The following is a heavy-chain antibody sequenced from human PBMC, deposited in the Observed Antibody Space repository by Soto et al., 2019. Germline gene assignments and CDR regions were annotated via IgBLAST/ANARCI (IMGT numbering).Heavy chain of an antibody. D-gene: IGHD3-10*01. V-gene: IGHV1-18*01. Sequence: ASVKVSCKASGYTFSTYGISWVRQAPGQGLEWMGWINTHNGNTNYAQNLQGRVTMTADTSTSTADMELRSLRSDDTAGYYCTREGSAPYYYYGMDVWGQGTTVTVSS. CDR3: TREGSAPYYYYGMDV. J-gene: IGHJ6*02. CDR2: INTHNGNT. CDR1: GYTFSTYG.